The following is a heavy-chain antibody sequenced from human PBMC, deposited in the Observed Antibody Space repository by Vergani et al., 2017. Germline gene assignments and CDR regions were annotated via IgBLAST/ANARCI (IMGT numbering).Heavy chain of an antibody. CDR1: GYSISSGYY. D-gene: IGHD5-12*01. CDR2: IYHSGST. J-gene: IGHJ5*02. Sequence: QVQLQESGPGLVKPSETLSLTCAVSGYSISSGYYWGLIRQPPGKGLEWIGSIYHSGSTYYNPSLKSRVTISVDTSKNQFSLKLSAVTAADTAVYYCARHGGYRTRANWFDPWGQGTLVTVSS. CDR3: ARHGGYRTRANWFDP. V-gene: IGHV4-38-2*01.